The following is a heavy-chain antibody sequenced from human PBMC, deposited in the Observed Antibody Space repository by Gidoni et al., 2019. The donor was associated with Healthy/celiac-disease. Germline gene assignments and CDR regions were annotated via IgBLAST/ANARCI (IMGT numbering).Heavy chain of an antibody. CDR1: GYTFTSDY. V-gene: IGHV1-46*01. Sequence: QVQLVQSGAEVKKPGASVKVSCKASGYTFTSDYLHWVRQAPGQGLEWMGIINPSGGSASYAQKFQGRVTMTRDTSTSTVYMELSSLRSEDTAVYYCARDRGRFGELSWWFDPWGQGTLVTVSS. CDR3: ARDRGRFGELSWWFDP. CDR2: INPSGGSA. D-gene: IGHD3-10*01. J-gene: IGHJ5*02.